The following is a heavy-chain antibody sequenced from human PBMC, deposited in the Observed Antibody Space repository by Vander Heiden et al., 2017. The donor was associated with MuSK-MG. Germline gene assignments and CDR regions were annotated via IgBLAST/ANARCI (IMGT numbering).Heavy chain of an antibody. J-gene: IGHJ4*02. D-gene: IGHD2-21*01. CDR1: GFTFRNYA. CDR3: ARDPRSLIGDFYEVYYFDS. CDR2: ISRDSGTT. Sequence: EVQLLESGGGLVQPGGPLRLCCVASGFTFRNYALSWVRQAPGKGLEWVSAISRDSGTTSYADPVKGRFTISRDNSKNTLYLQIHSLRTEDTAVYYCARDPRSLIGDFYEVYYFDSWGQGSLVTVSS. V-gene: IGHV3-23*01.